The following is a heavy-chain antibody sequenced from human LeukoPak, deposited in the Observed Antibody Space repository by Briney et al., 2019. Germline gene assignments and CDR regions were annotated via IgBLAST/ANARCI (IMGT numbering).Heavy chain of an antibody. D-gene: IGHD3-22*01. V-gene: IGHV3-23*01. CDR1: GFTFSSYG. Sequence: GGSLRLSCVASGFTFSSYGMNWVRQAPGKGLEWVSIITSGVGITYYADSVKGRFTISRDNSRNTLYLQMNSLTAEDTAVYCCAKGDYYDIDDWGQGTLVTVSS. J-gene: IGHJ4*02. CDR3: AKGDYYDIDD. CDR2: ITSGVGIT.